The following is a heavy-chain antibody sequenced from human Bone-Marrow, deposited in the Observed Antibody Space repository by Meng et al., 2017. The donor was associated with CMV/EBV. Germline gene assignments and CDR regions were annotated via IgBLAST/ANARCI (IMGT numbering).Heavy chain of an antibody. D-gene: IGHD6-13*01. J-gene: IGHJ5*02. Sequence: VSCASIRSIRSSWCSIRQPPGRGLGWFGSLYYSGNTYYDPSLKSRVTVSVDTSKNQFSLKLSSVTAADTAVYYCARHSSSWWRFDPWGQGTLVTVSS. V-gene: IGHV4-39*01. CDR1: CASIRSIRSS. CDR3: ARHSSSWWRFDP. CDR2: LYYSGNT.